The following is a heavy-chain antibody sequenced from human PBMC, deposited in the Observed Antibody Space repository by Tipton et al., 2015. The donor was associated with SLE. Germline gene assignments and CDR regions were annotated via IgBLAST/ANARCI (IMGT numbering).Heavy chain of an antibody. J-gene: IGHJ3*02. V-gene: IGHV3-9*01. Sequence: SLRLSCAASGFTFDDYAMQWVRQAPGKGLEWVSGISWNSGAIAYADSVKGRFTISRDNAKRSLYLQMNSLRTEDTALYYCAKRSGTYPGAFDMWGQGTMVIVSS. CDR2: ISWNSGAI. D-gene: IGHD1-26*01. CDR3: AKRSGTYPGAFDM. CDR1: GFTFDDYA.